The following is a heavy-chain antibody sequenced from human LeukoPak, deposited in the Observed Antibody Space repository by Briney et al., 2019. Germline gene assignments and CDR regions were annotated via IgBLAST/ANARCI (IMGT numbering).Heavy chain of an antibody. CDR1: GFTFSSYG. J-gene: IGHJ4*02. CDR2: ISFDGTNK. CDR3: ARVGPGIDY. V-gene: IGHV3-30*12. Sequence: PGGSLRLSCAASGFTFSSYGMHWVRQTPGKGLEWVAVISFDGTNKYYADSVKGRFTISRDNAKNTLFLQMNSLRAEDTAVYYCARVGPGIDYWGQGTLVTVSS.